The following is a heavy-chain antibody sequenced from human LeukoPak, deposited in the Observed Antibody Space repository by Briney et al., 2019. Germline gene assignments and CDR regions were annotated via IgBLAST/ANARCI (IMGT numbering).Heavy chain of an antibody. CDR2: IYHSGST. D-gene: IGHD5-18*01. CDR1: GGSISSGIYS. V-gene: IGHV4-30-2*01. J-gene: IGHJ4*02. CDR3: ASGYSYGYTGY. Sequence: SQTLSLTCAVSGGSISSGIYSWNWIRQPPGKGLEWTGYIYHSGSTYYNPSLKSRVTISVDRSKNQFSLKLSSVTAADTAVYYCASGYSYGYTGYWGQGTLVTVSS.